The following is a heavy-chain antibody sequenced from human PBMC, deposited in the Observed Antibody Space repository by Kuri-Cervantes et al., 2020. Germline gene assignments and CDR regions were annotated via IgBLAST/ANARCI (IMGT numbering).Heavy chain of an antibody. CDR2: ISSRSGTV. Sequence: GGSLRLSCAGSGFIFSDYSMNWVRQAPGKGLEWVSYISSRSGTVYYADSVKGRFTISRDNAKNSLYLQMNSLRVEDTAVYYCATYEIYCSGGSCGLYYWGQGTLVTVSS. CDR3: ATYEIYCSGGSCGLYY. V-gene: IGHV3-48*01. D-gene: IGHD2-15*01. J-gene: IGHJ4*02. CDR1: GFIFSDYS.